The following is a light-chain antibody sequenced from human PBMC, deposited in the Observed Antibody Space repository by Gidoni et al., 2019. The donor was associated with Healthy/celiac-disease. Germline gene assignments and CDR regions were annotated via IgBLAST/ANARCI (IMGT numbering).Light chain of an antibody. CDR1: QSISSY. J-gene: IGKJ4*01. Sequence: DIQMTQSPSSLSASVGDTVTITCRASQSISSYLNWYQQKPGKAPKRLIYAASSLQSGVPSRFSGSGSGTDFTLTIISLQPEDFATYYCQQRYSTPRTFGGGTKVEIK. CDR2: AAS. CDR3: QQRYSTPRT. V-gene: IGKV1-39*01.